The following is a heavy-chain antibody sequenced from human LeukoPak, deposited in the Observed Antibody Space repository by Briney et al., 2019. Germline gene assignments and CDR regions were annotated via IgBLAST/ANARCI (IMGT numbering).Heavy chain of an antibody. CDR1: GGSVSSGGYY. Sequence: SETLSLTCTVSGGSVSSGGYYWSWIRQHPGKGLEWIGYIYYSGSTYYNPSLKSRVTISVDTSKNQFSLKLSSVTAADTAVYYCARAPKGLRGYSYGPLFYFDYWGQGTLVTVSS. CDR3: ARAPKGLRGYSYGPLFYFDY. J-gene: IGHJ4*02. D-gene: IGHD5-18*01. V-gene: IGHV4-31*03. CDR2: IYYSGST.